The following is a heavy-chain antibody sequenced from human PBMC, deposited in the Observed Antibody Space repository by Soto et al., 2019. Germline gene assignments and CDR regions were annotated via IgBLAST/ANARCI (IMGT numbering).Heavy chain of an antibody. Sequence: GGSLRHSCAASGFTFSSYSMNWVRQAPGKGLEWVSSISSSSSYIYYADSVKGRFTISRDNAKNSLYLQMNSLRAEDTAVYYCARDRFPESFAPGYMDVWGKGTKVTFSS. CDR3: ARDRFPESFAPGYMDV. CDR2: ISSSSSYI. CDR1: GFTFSSYS. J-gene: IGHJ6*03. D-gene: IGHD3-3*01. V-gene: IGHV3-21*01.